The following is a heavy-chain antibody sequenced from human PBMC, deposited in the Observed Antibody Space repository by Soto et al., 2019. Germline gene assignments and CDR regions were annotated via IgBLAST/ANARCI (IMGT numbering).Heavy chain of an antibody. Sequence: QGQLVESGGGVVQPGTSERLSCAASGFSFSDHGMHWVRQAPGKGLEWVTVISFDGSNKYYTGSVKGRFTISRDNSKNTVYLQMNSLRVEDTAVYYCANAGYLGYASIKAYWGQGTLVTVSS. CDR2: ISFDGSNK. J-gene: IGHJ4*02. CDR1: GFSFSDHG. D-gene: IGHD6-13*01. V-gene: IGHV3-30*18. CDR3: ANAGYLGYASIKAY.